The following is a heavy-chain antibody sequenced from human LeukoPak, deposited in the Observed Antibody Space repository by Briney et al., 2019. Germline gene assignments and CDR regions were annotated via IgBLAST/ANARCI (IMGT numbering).Heavy chain of an antibody. V-gene: IGHV3-23*01. CDR3: AKRYYGSGEAYFFDY. Sequence: GGALRHSCAASGFTFSSYAMSWVRPAPGKGLAWVSAISGSGGSTFYADSVKGRFTISRDSSTNTLYLQMSSLRAEDTAVYYCAKRYYGSGEAYFFDYWGQGTLVTVSS. CDR1: GFTFSSYA. D-gene: IGHD3-10*01. J-gene: IGHJ4*02. CDR2: ISGSGGST.